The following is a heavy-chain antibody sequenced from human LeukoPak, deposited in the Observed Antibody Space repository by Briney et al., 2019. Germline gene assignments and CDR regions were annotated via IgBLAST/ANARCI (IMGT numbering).Heavy chain of an antibody. V-gene: IGHV3-23*01. CDR3: AKSYYGSGSFDPLIDY. CDR2: ISGSGGST. Sequence: GGSLRLSCAASGFTFSSYAMSWVRQAPGKGLEWVSAISGSGGSTYYADSVKGRFTTSRDNSKSTLYLQMNSLRAEDTAVYYCAKSYYGSGSFDPLIDYWGQGTLVTVSS. CDR1: GFTFSSYA. J-gene: IGHJ4*02. D-gene: IGHD3-10*01.